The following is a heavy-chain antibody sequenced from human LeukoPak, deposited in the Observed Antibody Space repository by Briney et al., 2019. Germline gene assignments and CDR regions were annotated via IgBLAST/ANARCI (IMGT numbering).Heavy chain of an antibody. J-gene: IGHJ4*02. D-gene: IGHD5-24*01. Sequence: GESLKISCTASGYDFANSWIGWVRQMPGKGLEWMGIIYPRDPDTIYSPSFQGQVTISADKSIRTAYLQWSSLTASDTAMYYCARGERAMATRKAGFDYWGQGTLVTVSS. CDR1: GYDFANSW. V-gene: IGHV5-51*01. CDR2: IYPRDPDT. CDR3: ARGERAMATRKAGFDY.